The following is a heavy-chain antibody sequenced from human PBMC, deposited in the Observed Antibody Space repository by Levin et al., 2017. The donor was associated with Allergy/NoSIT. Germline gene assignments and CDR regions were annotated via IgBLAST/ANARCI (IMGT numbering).Heavy chain of an antibody. CDR2: IKYDGSEK. CDR1: GFTFSRYW. J-gene: IGHJ1*01. V-gene: IGHV3-7*01. Sequence: SCAASGFTFSRYWMSWVRQAPGRGLEWLANIKYDGSEKYYVGSVRGRFTVSRDNAKSSLYLEMNSLRAEDAAVYYCARDPTYSGAIWGQGTLVAVSS. CDR3: ARDPTYSGAI. D-gene: IGHD6-25*01.